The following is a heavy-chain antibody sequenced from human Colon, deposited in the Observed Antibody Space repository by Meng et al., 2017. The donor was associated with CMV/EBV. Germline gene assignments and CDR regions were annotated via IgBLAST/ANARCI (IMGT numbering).Heavy chain of an antibody. CDR3: ARTSYCGGDCYSDYYGMDV. V-gene: IGHV1-2*02. CDR2: INPNRGGT. D-gene: IGHD2-21*01. Sequence: ASVKVSCKASGYTFTGYYMHWVRQAPGQGLEWMGWINPNRGGTNYAQKFQGRVTMTRDTSISTAYMELSRLRSDDTAVYYCARTSYCGGDCYSDYYGMDVWGQGTTVTVSS. J-gene: IGHJ6*02. CDR1: GYTFTGYY.